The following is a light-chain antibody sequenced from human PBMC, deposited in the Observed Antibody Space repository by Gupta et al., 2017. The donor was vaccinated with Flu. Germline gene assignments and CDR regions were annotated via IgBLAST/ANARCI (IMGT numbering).Light chain of an antibody. CDR2: WAS. Sequence: DIVMTQYQDSLAVSLGERATINCKSSQSVLYSSNNNNYLAWYQQKPGQPPKLLIYWASTRESGVLDRFSGSGFGKNVSLTIISRQEEDVAGYYCHQHRINPPFPFGQGTKLDIK. J-gene: IGKJ2*01. V-gene: IGKV4-1*01. CDR1: QSVLYSSNNNNY. CDR3: HQHRINPPFP.